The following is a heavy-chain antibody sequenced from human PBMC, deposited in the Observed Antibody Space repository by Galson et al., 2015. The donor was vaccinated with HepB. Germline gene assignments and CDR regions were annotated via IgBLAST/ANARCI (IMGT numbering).Heavy chain of an antibody. CDR2: IKQDGSEK. CDR1: GFTFSSCW. Sequence: SLRLSCAASGFTFSSCWMSWVRQAPGKGLEWVANIKQDGSEKYYVDSVKGRFTISRDNAKNSLYLQMNSLRAEDTAVYYCARDMVREYHMDVWGQGTTVTVSS. D-gene: IGHD3-10*01. V-gene: IGHV3-7*03. J-gene: IGHJ6*02. CDR3: ARDMVREYHMDV.